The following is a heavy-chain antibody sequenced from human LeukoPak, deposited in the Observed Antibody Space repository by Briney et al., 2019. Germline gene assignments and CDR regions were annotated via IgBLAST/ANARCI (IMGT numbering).Heavy chain of an antibody. CDR1: GDSISSYY. Sequence: SETLSLTCTVSGDSISSYYWSWIRQPPGRGLEWIGYIYYSGSTNYNPSLKSRVTISIDTSKNQFSLKLSSVTAADTAVYYCARTPWNIVATITTPAPLLFDNWGQGTLVTVSS. V-gene: IGHV4-59*01. CDR2: IYYSGST. J-gene: IGHJ4*02. CDR3: ARTPWNIVATITTPAPLLFDN. D-gene: IGHD5-12*01.